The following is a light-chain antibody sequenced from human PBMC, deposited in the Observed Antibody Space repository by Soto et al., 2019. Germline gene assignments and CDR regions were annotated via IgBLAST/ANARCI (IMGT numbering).Light chain of an antibody. CDR1: QSISSN. CDR2: RTS. V-gene: IGKV3-15*01. Sequence: EIVMTQSPATLSVSPGERATLSCRASQSISSNLAWYQQKPGQAPRLLMFRTSSRATGFPARFSGSGSGTDFTLTISRLEPEDFAVYFCQQFGNSPWTFGQGTKV. CDR3: QQFGNSPWT. J-gene: IGKJ1*01.